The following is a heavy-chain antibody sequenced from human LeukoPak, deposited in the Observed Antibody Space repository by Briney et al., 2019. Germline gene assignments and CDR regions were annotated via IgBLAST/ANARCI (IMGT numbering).Heavy chain of an antibody. J-gene: IGHJ4*02. CDR3: ARDPPGAHFDY. D-gene: IGHD2-2*01. V-gene: IGHV3-21*01. CDR2: ISTGSTNI. CDR1: GFTFSNYW. Sequence: GGSLRLSCEGSGFTFSNYWMGWVRQAPGKGLEWVSYISTGSTNIFYADSFKGRFTISRDNAQNSLYLQMNSLRAEDTAVYYCARDPPGAHFDYWGQGTLVTVSS.